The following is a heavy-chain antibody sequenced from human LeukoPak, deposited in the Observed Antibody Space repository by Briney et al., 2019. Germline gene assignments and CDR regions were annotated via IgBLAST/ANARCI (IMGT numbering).Heavy chain of an antibody. CDR1: GGSFSSEA. V-gene: IGHV1-69*05. J-gene: IGHJ4*02. D-gene: IGHD2-15*01. CDR2: LIPIFGTA. CDR3: GRKAGDCGGGSCYSIDY. Sequence: GASVKVSCKACGGSFSSEAISWVRQAPGQGLGWMGGLIPIFGTANYAQKFQGRVTITTAESTSTAYMEVSSLRSEATAVYYCGRKAGDCGGGSCYSIDYWGQGTLVTVSS.